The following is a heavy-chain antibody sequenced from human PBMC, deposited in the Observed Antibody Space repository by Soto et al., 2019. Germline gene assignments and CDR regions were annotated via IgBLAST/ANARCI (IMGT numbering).Heavy chain of an antibody. V-gene: IGHV3-23*01. Sequence: GGSLRLSCAACGFSFSSYAMSWVRQATGKGLEWVSAISGSGGSTYYADSVKGRFTISRDNSKNTLYLQKNSLRAEDTAVYYCAFPPYYYDSSGYSMEDYFDYWGQGTLVTVSS. D-gene: IGHD3-22*01. J-gene: IGHJ4*02. CDR2: ISGSGGST. CDR1: GFSFSSYA. CDR3: AFPPYYYDSSGYSMEDYFDY.